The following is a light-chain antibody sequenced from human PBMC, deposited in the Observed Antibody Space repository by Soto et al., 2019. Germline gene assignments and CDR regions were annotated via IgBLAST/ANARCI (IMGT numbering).Light chain of an antibody. CDR1: QSISSW. J-gene: IGKJ4*02. Sequence: DIQMTQSPSSLSASVGDRVTITCRACQSISSWLALYQQKPGKXPXXLIYKASSLESGVPSRFSGGASGTVSTPTRSSLTPDVFATYDCQQYNSYWTFGRGTKVEIK. CDR3: QQYNSYWT. V-gene: IGKV1-5*03. CDR2: KAS.